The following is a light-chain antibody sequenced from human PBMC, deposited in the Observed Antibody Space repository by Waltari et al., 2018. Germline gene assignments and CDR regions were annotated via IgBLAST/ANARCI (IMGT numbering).Light chain of an antibody. CDR1: QSVGRS. CDR3: QHYVSLPVT. J-gene: IGKJ1*01. CDR2: GTS. V-gene: IGKV3-20*01. Sequence: EILLTQSPGTLSLSPGEGATLPCRASQSVGRSLAWYQQKPGQPPRLHIFGTSNRATGIPDRFSGGGSGTDFSLTITRLEPEDVAVYYCQHYVSLPVTFGQGTKVEIK.